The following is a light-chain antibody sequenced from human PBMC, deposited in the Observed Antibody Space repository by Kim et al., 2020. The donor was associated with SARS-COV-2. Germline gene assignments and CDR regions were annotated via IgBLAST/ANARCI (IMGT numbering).Light chain of an antibody. V-gene: IGKV1-13*02. CDR3: QQFKSFPPT. Sequence: AIQLAQSPSSLSASLGYRVTITCRASQGIGTSLAWYRQRPGKAPQLLMEGTSTLESGVPSGFTGSGSGTDFILTISSLQPEDFATYYCQQFKSFPPTFGQGTKVDIK. CDR1: QGIGTS. J-gene: IGKJ1*01. CDR2: GTS.